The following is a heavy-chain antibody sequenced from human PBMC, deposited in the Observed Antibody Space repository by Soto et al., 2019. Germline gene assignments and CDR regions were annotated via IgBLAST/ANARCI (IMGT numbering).Heavy chain of an antibody. CDR2: IYYSGST. J-gene: IGHJ5*01. V-gene: IGHV4-31*03. CDR3: ARAYSSSWRNNWFDP. Sequence: SETLSLSYTVSGGSISSGGYYWSWIRQHPGKGLEWIGYIYYSGSTYYNPSLKSRVTISVDTSKNQFSLKLSSVTAADTAVYYCARAYSSSWRNNWFDPWGQGTLVTSPQ. CDR1: GGSISSGGYY. D-gene: IGHD6-13*01.